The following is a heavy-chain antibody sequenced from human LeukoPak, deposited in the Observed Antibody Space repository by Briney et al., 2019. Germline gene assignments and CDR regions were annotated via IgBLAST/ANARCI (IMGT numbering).Heavy chain of an antibody. CDR3: GKNRYSGSLSPFDI. CDR1: KFAFSSYA. Sequence: GGSLRLSCAASKFAFSSYAMSWVRQAPRKGLEWVSAISGGGGNTYYADSVKGRFTISRDNSKNTLYLQMNSLRAEDTAVYYCGKNRYSGSLSPFDIWGQGTMVTVSS. V-gene: IGHV3-23*01. D-gene: IGHD1-26*01. J-gene: IGHJ3*02. CDR2: ISGGGGNT.